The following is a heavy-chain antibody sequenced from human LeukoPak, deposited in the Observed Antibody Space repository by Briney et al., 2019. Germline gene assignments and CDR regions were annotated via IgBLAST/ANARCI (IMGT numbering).Heavy chain of an antibody. CDR1: GFTFRTYS. V-gene: IGHV3-21*01. CDR3: ARDSYWLGGTIGAFDI. Sequence: GGSLRLSCVASGFTFRTYSMNWVRQAPGRGLEWVSSISSSGSSIYYADSVKGRFTISRDNAKNSLYLQINSLRAEDTAVYYCARDSYWLGGTIGAFDIWGQGTMVTVSS. CDR2: ISSSGSSI. J-gene: IGHJ3*02. D-gene: IGHD3-10*01.